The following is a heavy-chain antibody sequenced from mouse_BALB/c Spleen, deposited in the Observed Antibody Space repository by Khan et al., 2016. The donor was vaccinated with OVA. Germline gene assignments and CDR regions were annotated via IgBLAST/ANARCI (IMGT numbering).Heavy chain of an antibody. CDR1: GYSLTRYG. Sequence: VQLQESGPGLVAPSQSLSITCTVYGYSLTRYGVHWVRQPPGKGLEWLVLIWAGGSTNYNSALMSILSISKDNSKSQVFLKMNSLQTDDTAMYYCARLEDIWGQGTTLTVSS. CDR3: ARLEDI. J-gene: IGHJ2*01. V-gene: IGHV2-9*02. D-gene: IGHD1-3*01. CDR2: IWAGGST.